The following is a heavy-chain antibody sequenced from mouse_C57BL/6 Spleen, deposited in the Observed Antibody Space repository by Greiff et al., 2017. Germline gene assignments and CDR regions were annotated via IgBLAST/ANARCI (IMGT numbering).Heavy chain of an antibody. CDR1: GFTFSDYG. D-gene: IGHD1-1*01. Sequence: DVKLVESGGGLVKPGGSLKLSCAASGFTFSDYGMHWVRQAPEKGLEWVAYISSGSSTIYYADTVKGRFTISRDNAKNTLFLQMTSLRSEDTAMYYCARLGAYGSSSHWYFDVWGTGTTVTVSS. CDR2: ISSGSSTI. J-gene: IGHJ1*03. V-gene: IGHV5-17*01. CDR3: ARLGAYGSSSHWYFDV.